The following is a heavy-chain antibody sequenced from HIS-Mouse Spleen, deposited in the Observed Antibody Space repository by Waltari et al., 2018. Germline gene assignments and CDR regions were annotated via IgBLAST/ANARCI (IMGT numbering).Heavy chain of an antibody. CDR2: IYYSGST. CDR3: AREFGLLPPISSRDYDAFDI. V-gene: IGHV4-39*07. CDR1: GCSISSSSYY. D-gene: IGHD3-10*01. Sequence: HLQLQESGPGLVTPSETLSLTCTVSGCSISSSSYYRAWLRQPPGKGLDWIGSIYYSGSTYYNPSLKSRVTISVDTSKNQFSLKLSSVTAADTAVYYCAREFGLLPPISSRDYDAFDIWGQGTMVTVSS. J-gene: IGHJ3*02.